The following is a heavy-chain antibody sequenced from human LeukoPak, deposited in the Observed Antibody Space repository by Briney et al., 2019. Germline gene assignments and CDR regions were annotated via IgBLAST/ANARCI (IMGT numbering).Heavy chain of an antibody. V-gene: IGHV7-4-1*02. J-gene: IGHJ3*02. Sequence: ASVKVSCKASGSTFTSYAMNWVRQAPGQGLEWRGWINTNTGNPTYAQVFTAWFVFSLDTSVSTAYLQISSLKSVDTAVYYFARGIGQWLDAFDSGGQGRMVTASS. CDR1: GSTFTSYA. CDR2: INTNTGNP. CDR3: ARGIGQWLDAFDS. D-gene: IGHD6-19*01.